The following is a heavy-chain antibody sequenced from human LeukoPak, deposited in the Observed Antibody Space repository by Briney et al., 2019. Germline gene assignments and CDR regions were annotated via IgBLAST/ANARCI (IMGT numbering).Heavy chain of an antibody. Sequence: ASVKVSCKASGYTFTSYYMHWVRQAPGQGLEWMGGIIPIFGTANYAQKFQGRVTITADESTSTAYMELSSLRSEDTAVYYCARATTLIDYWGQGTLVTVSS. CDR2: IIPIFGTA. J-gene: IGHJ4*02. V-gene: IGHV1-69*13. D-gene: IGHD1-26*01. CDR3: ARATTLIDY. CDR1: GYTFTSYY.